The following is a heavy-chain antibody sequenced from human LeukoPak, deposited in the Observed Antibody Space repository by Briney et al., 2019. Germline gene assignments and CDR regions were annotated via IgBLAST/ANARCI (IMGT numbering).Heavy chain of an antibody. CDR2: ISSSSSTI. J-gene: IGHJ4*02. V-gene: IGHV3-11*04. CDR3: ARWAIIVGATALFDY. Sequence: GGSLRLSCAASGFTFSVYYMSWIRQAPGKGLEWVSYISSSSSTIYYADSVKGRFTISRDNAKNSLYLQMNSLRAEDTAVYYCARWAIIVGATALFDYWGQGTLVTVSS. CDR1: GFTFSVYY. D-gene: IGHD1-26*01.